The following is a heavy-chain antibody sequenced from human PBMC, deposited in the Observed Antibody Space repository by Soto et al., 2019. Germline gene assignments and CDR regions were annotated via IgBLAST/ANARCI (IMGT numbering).Heavy chain of an antibody. J-gene: IGHJ6*02. CDR2: IIPIFGTA. CDR1: GGTFSSYA. D-gene: IGHD5-18*01. V-gene: IGHV1-69*12. CDR3: ARRGYSYGFDYYGMDV. Sequence: QVQLVQSGAEVKKPGSSVKVSCKASGGTFSSYAISWVRQAPGQGLEWMGGIIPIFGTANYAQKFQGRVTITADESTITAYMELSSLRSEDTAVYYCARRGYSYGFDYYGMDVWGQGTTVTVSS.